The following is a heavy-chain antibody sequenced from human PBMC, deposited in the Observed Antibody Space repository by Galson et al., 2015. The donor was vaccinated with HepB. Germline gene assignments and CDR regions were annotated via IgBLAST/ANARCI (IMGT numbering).Heavy chain of an antibody. Sequence: SLRLSCAASGFTFSSYSMNWVRQAPGKGLEWVSSISSSSSYIYYADSVKGRFTISRDNAKNSLYLQVNSLRAEDTAVYYCASFGWGTIPDYWGQGTLVTVSS. CDR2: ISSSSSYI. V-gene: IGHV3-21*01. CDR3: ASFGWGTIPDY. CDR1: GFTFSSYS. J-gene: IGHJ4*02. D-gene: IGHD3-3*01.